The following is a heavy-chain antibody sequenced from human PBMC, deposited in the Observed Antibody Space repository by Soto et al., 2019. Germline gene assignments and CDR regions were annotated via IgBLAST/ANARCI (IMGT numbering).Heavy chain of an antibody. J-gene: IGHJ4*02. CDR3: ARSRYDSINFDY. CDR1: GGSISSYY. Sequence: SETLSLTCTVSGGSISSYYWSWIRQPPGKGLEWIGYIYYSGSTNYNPSLKSRVTISVDTSKNQFSLKLSSVTAADTAVYYCARSRYDSINFDYWGQGTLVTVSS. D-gene: IGHD3-22*01. V-gene: IGHV4-59*08. CDR2: IYYSGST.